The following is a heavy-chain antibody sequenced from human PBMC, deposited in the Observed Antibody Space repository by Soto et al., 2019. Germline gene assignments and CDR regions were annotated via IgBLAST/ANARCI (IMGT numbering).Heavy chain of an antibody. J-gene: IGHJ6*02. CDR2: IYYSGTT. CDR1: GGSIGSGDYH. Sequence: SETLSLTCTVSGGSIGSGDYHWSWIRQPPGKGLEWIRYIYYSGTTYYSPSLTIRVTISVDTSQNQFSLKVSSVTAADPAVYYCARALIQLWPHYYYGMDVWGQGTTVTVYS. V-gene: IGHV4-30-4*01. D-gene: IGHD5-18*01. CDR3: ARALIQLWPHYYYGMDV.